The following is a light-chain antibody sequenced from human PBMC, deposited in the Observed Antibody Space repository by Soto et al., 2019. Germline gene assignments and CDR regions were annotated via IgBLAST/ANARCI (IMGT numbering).Light chain of an antibody. Sequence: QSVLTQPPSVSAAPGQTVTISCSGSSSNIGNNYVSWYQQLPGTAPKLLIYDNNKRPSGIPDRFSGSKSGTSATLGITGLQTGDEADYYCGTWDSSLNAEVFSGGTKVTVL. V-gene: IGLV1-51*01. CDR3: GTWDSSLNAEV. J-gene: IGLJ3*02. CDR2: DNN. CDR1: SSNIGNNY.